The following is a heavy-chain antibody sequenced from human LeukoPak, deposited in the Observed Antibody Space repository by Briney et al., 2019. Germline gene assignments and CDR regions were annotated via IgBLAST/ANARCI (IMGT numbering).Heavy chain of an antibody. D-gene: IGHD2-21*02. J-gene: IGHJ6*03. V-gene: IGHV4-59*01. CDR3: ARRGVVTATSFDAMDV. Sequence: PSETLSLTCTVSGGSISSYYWSWIRQPPGKGLEWIGYIYYTGSTNYSPSLKSRVTISVDTSKTQFSLRLSSVTTADTAVYYCARRGVVTATSFDAMDVWGSGTTVTVSS. CDR2: IYYTGST. CDR1: GGSISSYY.